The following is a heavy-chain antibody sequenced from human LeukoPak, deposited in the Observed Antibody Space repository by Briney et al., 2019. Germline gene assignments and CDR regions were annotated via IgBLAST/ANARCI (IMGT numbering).Heavy chain of an antibody. V-gene: IGHV5-51*01. CDR2: IYPGDSDT. J-gene: IGHJ6*02. CDR3: ARRSERGFDYYYGMDV. D-gene: IGHD3-10*01. Sequence: GESLKISCKGSGYSFTSYWIGWVRQMPGKGLEWMGIIYPGDSDTSYSPSFQGQVTISADKSISTAYLQWSSLKASDTAMYYCARRSERGFDYYYGMDVWGQGTTVTVSS. CDR1: GYSFTSYW.